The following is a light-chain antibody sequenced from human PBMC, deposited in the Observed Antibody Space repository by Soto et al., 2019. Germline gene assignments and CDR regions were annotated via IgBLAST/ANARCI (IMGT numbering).Light chain of an antibody. J-gene: IGKJ1*01. CDR1: QSVTNY. Sequence: EIVMTQSPATLSVSPGDRATLSCRASQSVTNYLAWYQQKPGQAPRLLIFGASSRATGIPDRFSASGSGTEFILTISSLESEDFAVYYCQQYNEGPSTFGQGTKVEI. CDR2: GAS. CDR3: QQYNEGPST. V-gene: IGKV3-15*01.